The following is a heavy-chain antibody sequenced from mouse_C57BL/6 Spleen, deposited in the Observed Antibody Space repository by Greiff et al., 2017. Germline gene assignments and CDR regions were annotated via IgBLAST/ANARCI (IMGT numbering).Heavy chain of an antibody. CDR1: GYTFTDYN. V-gene: IGHV1-18*01. D-gene: IGHD2-3*01. CDR2: INPNNGGT. CDR3: ARADGYYSYWYFDV. Sequence: VHVKQSGPELVKPGASVKIPCKGSGYTFTDYNMDWVKQSHGKSLEWIGDINPNNGGTIYNQKFKGKATLTVDKSSSTAYMELRSLTSEDTAVYYCARADGYYSYWYFDVWGTGTTVTVSS. J-gene: IGHJ1*03.